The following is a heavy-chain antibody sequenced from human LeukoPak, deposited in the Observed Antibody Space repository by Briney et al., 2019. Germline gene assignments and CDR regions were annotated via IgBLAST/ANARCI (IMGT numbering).Heavy chain of an antibody. Sequence: ASVNVSCTASGYTFTGYYMHWVRHAPGQGLEWMGWINPNSGGTNYAQKFQGRVTMTRDTSISTAYMELSRLRSDDTAVYYCARDQMINYYDSSGFDYWGQGTLVTVSS. D-gene: IGHD3-22*01. J-gene: IGHJ4*02. CDR1: GYTFTGYY. CDR2: INPNSGGT. V-gene: IGHV1-2*02. CDR3: ARDQMINYYDSSGFDY.